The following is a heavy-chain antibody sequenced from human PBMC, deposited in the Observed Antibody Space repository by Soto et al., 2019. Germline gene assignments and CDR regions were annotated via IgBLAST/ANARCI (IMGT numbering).Heavy chain of an antibody. Sequence: SETLSLTCTVSGGSISSYYWSWIRQPPGKGLEWIGYIYYSGSTNYNPSLKSRVTISVDTSKNQFSLKLSSVTAADTAVYYCARILSHHYYYYYYMDVWGKGTTVTVSS. CDR1: GGSISSYY. CDR2: IYYSGST. D-gene: IGHD3-9*01. J-gene: IGHJ6*03. CDR3: ARILSHHYYYYYYMDV. V-gene: IGHV4-59*01.